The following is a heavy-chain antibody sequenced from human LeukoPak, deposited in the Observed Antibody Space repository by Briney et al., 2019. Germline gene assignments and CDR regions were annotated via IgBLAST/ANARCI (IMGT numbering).Heavy chain of an antibody. D-gene: IGHD5-24*01. Sequence: GGSLRLSCAASGFIFKDYTMHWVRQAPGKGPEWVSLVSWDGRHTYYADSVKGRFTISRDNAKNSLYLQMNGLRVEDTAVYYCAKEGRSLQTYWGQGTLVTVSS. CDR3: AKEGRSLQTY. V-gene: IGHV3-43*01. J-gene: IGHJ4*02. CDR2: VSWDGRHT. CDR1: GFIFKDYT.